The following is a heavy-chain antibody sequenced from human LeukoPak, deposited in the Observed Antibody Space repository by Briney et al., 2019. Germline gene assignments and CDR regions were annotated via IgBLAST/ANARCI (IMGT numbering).Heavy chain of an antibody. CDR1: GFTFSDYA. Sequence: HPGGSLRLSCATSGFTFSDYAMHWVRQAPGKGLKWVAIIYYDRSNQYYADSVKGRFIISRDNSKNLLYLQMHSLRVDDTAAYYCVKGFTAVVALFDIWGGGTLVTASS. D-gene: IGHD6-19*01. J-gene: IGHJ4*02. CDR2: IYYDRSNQ. CDR3: VKGFTAVVALFDI. V-gene: IGHV3-33*06.